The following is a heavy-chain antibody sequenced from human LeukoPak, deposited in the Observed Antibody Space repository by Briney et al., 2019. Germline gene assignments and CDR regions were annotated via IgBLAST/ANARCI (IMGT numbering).Heavy chain of an antibody. CDR1: GGSISRGDYY. V-gene: IGHV4-30-4*01. J-gene: IGHJ5*02. CDR2: MYYSGST. Sequence: SETLSLTCTVSGGSISRGDYYWSWLRQPPGKGLEWVGYMYYSGSTYYSPSLKSRVTISVDTSKNQFSLQLSSVTAADTAVYYCARPYYYDSRIDPWGQGTLVTVSS. CDR3: ARPYYYDSRIDP. D-gene: IGHD3-22*01.